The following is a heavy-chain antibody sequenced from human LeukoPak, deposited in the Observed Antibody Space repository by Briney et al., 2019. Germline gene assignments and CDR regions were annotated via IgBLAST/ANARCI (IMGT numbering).Heavy chain of an antibody. V-gene: IGHV4-34*01. CDR1: GGSFSGYY. CDR2: IYYSGST. Sequence: PSETLSLTCAVYGGSFSGYYWSWIRQPPGKGLEWIGNIYYSGSTYYYPSLKSRVTISVDTSKNKFSLKLSSVTAADTAVYYCARFLGWKNYYYYYYMDVWGKGTTVTVSS. CDR3: ARFLGWKNYYYYYYMDV. J-gene: IGHJ6*03. D-gene: IGHD1-1*01.